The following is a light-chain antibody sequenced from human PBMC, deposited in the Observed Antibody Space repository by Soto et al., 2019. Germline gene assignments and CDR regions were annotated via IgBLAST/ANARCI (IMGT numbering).Light chain of an antibody. CDR1: QSVSVNS. J-gene: IGKJ3*01. V-gene: IGKV3-20*01. Sequence: EIVLTQSPGTLSLSPGERATLSCRASQSVSVNSLAWYQQKGGQAPRLLIYAASTRATGVPDRFNGTGSGTDFALTISRLETDDSAVYYCQQYGGSTFTFGPGTKVDIX. CDR2: AAS. CDR3: QQYGGSTFT.